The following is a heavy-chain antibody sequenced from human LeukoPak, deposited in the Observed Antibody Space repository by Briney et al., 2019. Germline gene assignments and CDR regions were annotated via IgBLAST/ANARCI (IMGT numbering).Heavy chain of an antibody. D-gene: IGHD3-10*01. V-gene: IGHV1-2*02. CDR2: INPNSGGT. CDR1: GYTFTSYG. CDR3: AREEEEKLDYYYYYMDV. J-gene: IGHJ6*03. Sequence: ASVKVSCKASGYTFTSYGISWVRQAPGQGLEWMGWINPNSGGTNYAQKFQGRVTMTRDTSISTAYMELSRLRSDDTAVYYCAREEEEKLDYYYYYMDVWGKGTTVTVSS.